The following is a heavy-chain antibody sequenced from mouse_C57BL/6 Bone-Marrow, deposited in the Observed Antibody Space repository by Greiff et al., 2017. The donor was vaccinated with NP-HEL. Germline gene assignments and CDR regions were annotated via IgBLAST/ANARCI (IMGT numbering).Heavy chain of an antibody. CDR2: IHANSGST. J-gene: IGHJ4*01. V-gene: IGHV1-64*01. Sequence: QVQLQQPGAELVQPGASVKLSCTASGYTFTSYWMHWVKQRPGQGLEWLGMIHANSGSTNYNAKFKSKATLTVEKSSSTAYMQLSSLTSEDSAVYYCAREVYWGQGTSVTVSS. CDR3: AREVY. CDR1: GYTFTSYW. D-gene: IGHD2-14*01.